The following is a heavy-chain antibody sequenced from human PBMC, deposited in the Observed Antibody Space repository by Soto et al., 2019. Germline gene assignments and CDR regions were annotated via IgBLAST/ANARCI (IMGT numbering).Heavy chain of an antibody. CDR3: AMDYSGNSV. CDR1: GGSFNDNY. CDR2: INHRGST. D-gene: IGHD1-26*01. Sequence: QVQLQQWGAGLLKPSETLSLTCAVYGGSFNDNYWNWIRQPPGKGLEWIGDINHRGSTNHNPSLKSRVTMSLDTSKNQFSLRLSSVTAADTAVYYCAMDYSGNSVWGQGTLVTVSS. J-gene: IGHJ4*02. V-gene: IGHV4-34*02.